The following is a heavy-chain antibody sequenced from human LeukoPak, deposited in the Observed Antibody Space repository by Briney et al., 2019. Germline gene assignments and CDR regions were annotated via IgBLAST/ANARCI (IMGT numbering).Heavy chain of an antibody. CDR3: ARGRHPNR. Sequence: SETLSLTCAVYGGSFSGYYWSWIRQPPGKGLEWIGEINHSGSTNYNPSLKSRVTISVDTSKNQFSLKLSSVTAADTAVYYCARGRHPNRWGQGTLVTVSS. V-gene: IGHV4-34*01. J-gene: IGHJ5*02. CDR1: GGSFSGYY. CDR2: INHSGST.